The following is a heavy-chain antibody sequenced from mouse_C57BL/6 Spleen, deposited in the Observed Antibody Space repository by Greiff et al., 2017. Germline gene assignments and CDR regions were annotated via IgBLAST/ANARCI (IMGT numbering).Heavy chain of an antibody. V-gene: IGHV1-69*01. CDR3: ARSSYYGSSYVGYFDV. CDR2: IDPSDSYT. D-gene: IGHD1-1*01. CDR1: GYTFTSYW. Sequence: QVHVKQPGAELVMPGASVKLSCKASGYTFTSYWMHWVKQRPGQGLEWIGEIDPSDSYTNYNQKFKGKSTLTVDKSSSTAYMQLSSLTSEDSAVYYCARSSYYGSSYVGYFDVWGTGTTVTVSS. J-gene: IGHJ1*03.